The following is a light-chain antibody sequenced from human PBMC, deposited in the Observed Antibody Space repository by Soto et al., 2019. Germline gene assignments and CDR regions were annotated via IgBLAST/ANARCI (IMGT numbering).Light chain of an antibody. V-gene: IGKV3-20*01. Sequence: DIVLTQSPGTLSLSPGERATLSCRASQIISSTYLGWYQQKPGQAPRLLIYGASSRATGIPDRFSGSGSGTDFTLTISRLEPEDFAVYYCQQYQHWPLAFGGGTKIDIK. CDR1: QIISSTY. CDR3: QQYQHWPLA. CDR2: GAS. J-gene: IGKJ4*01.